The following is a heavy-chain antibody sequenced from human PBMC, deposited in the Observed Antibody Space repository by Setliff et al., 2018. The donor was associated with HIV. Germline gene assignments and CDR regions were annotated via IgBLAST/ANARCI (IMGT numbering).Heavy chain of an antibody. CDR3: AKEGNSVDNWLDP. Sequence: SETLSLTCTVSGDPIFIGGYYWSWIRQHPGGGLEWIGYIYHTGKTYYNPSLQSRIIMSLDMSQNQFSLKLSSMTAADTAVYYCAKEGNSVDNWLDPWGPGTLVTVS. D-gene: IGHD1-26*01. J-gene: IGHJ5*02. V-gene: IGHV4-31*03. CDR1: GDPIFIGGYY. CDR2: IYHTGKT.